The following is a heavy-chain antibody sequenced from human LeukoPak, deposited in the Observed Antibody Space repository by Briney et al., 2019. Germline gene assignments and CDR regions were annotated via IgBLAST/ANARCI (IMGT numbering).Heavy chain of an antibody. Sequence: SETLSLTCAVYGGSFSGYYWSCIRQPPGKGLECIGEINHSGSTNYNPSLKRRVNISVETSKNQFSLKLSSVTAADTAVYYCASWYYDSSGYQDYWGQGTLVTVSS. CDR2: INHSGST. V-gene: IGHV4-34*01. J-gene: IGHJ4*02. CDR3: ASWYYDSSGYQDY. D-gene: IGHD3-22*01. CDR1: GGSFSGYY.